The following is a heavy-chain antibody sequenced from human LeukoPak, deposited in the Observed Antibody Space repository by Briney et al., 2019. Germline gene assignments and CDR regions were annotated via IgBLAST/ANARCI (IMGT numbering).Heavy chain of an antibody. D-gene: IGHD3-10*01. CDR1: GYTFTSYD. J-gene: IGHJ5*02. Sequence: ASVKVSCKASGYTFTSYDINWVRQATGQGLEWMGWMNPNSGNTGYAQKFQGRVTMTRNTSISTAYMELSSLRSEDTAVYYCARASYYYGSGSSICLDPWGQGTLVTVSS. CDR3: ARASYYYGSGSSICLDP. V-gene: IGHV1-8*01. CDR2: MNPNSGNT.